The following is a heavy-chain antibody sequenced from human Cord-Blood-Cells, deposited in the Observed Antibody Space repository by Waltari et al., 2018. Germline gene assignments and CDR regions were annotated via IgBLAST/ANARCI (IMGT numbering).Heavy chain of an antibody. J-gene: IGHJ4*02. CDR2: INHNDRT. CDR1: GGSFSGYY. CDR3: ARGLSITMVRGVNRGYFDY. D-gene: IGHD3-10*01. Sequence: QVQLQQWGAGLLKPSETLSLTCAVYGGSFSGYYWSWIRQPPGKGLVGIGEINHNDRTNYNPSLRGRVTISVDTSKSQFSLKLSSVTAADTAVYYCARGLSITMVRGVNRGYFDYWGQGTLVTVSS. V-gene: IGHV4-34*01.